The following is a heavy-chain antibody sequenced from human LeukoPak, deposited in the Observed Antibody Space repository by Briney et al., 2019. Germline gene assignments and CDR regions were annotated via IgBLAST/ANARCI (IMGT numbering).Heavy chain of an antibody. Sequence: GGSLRLSCSTCGFIFSDYAMNWVRQSPGRGLEWVAGIDGSGSPTYIADSVKGRFTISRDNSRTELYLHMNSLTADDTALYYCAKDVGGYRRPIDYWGQGTLVTVSS. J-gene: IGHJ4*02. D-gene: IGHD5-18*01. CDR3: AKDVGGYRRPIDY. CDR2: IDGSGSPT. V-gene: IGHV3-23*01. CDR1: GFIFSDYA.